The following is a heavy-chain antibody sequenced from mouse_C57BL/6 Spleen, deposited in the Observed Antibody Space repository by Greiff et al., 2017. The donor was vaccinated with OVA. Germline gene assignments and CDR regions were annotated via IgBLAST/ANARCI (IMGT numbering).Heavy chain of an antibody. J-gene: IGHJ3*01. CDR1: GYTFTDYY. Sequence: VQLQQSGPELVKPGASVKISCKASGYTFTDYYMNWVKQSHGKSLEWIGDINPNNGGTSYNQKFKGKATLTVDKSSSTAYMELRSLTSEDSAVYYCARALYDYDDGAWFAYWGQGTLVTVSA. CDR3: ARALYDYDDGAWFAY. D-gene: IGHD2-4*01. V-gene: IGHV1-26*01. CDR2: INPNNGGT.